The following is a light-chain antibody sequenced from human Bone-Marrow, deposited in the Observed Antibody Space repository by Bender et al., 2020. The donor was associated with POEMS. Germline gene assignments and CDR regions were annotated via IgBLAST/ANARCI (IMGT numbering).Light chain of an antibody. CDR3: MSYTTIRTYV. V-gene: IGLV2-14*01. CDR1: SSDVGAYNY. Sequence: QSALTQPASVSGSPGQTITISCTGTSSDVGAYNYVSWYQQHPGKAPKVMIYEGTKRPTGVSDRFSGSKSGNTTSLTISGLQAEDEALYYCMSYTTIRTYVFGTGTEVTVL. CDR2: EGT. J-gene: IGLJ1*01.